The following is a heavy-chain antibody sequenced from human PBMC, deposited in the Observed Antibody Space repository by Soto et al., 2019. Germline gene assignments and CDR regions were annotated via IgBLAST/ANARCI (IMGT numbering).Heavy chain of an antibody. CDR3: AKDGYSGYDLAHDAFDI. CDR1: GFAFNNAW. J-gene: IGHJ3*02. CDR2: ISGSGGST. V-gene: IGHV3-23*01. Sequence: GGSLRLSCAGSGFAFNNAWINWVRQAPGKGLEWVSAISGSGGSTYYADSVKGRFTISRDNSKNTLYLQMNSLRAEDTAVYYCAKDGYSGYDLAHDAFDIWGQGTMVTVSS. D-gene: IGHD5-12*01.